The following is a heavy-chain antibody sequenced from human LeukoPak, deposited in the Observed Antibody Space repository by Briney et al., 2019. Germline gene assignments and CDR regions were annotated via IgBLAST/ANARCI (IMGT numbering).Heavy chain of an antibody. D-gene: IGHD5-12*01. J-gene: IGHJ4*02. CDR3: ARDHRYAFDN. Sequence: GGSLRLSCAASGFTFIDYSMNWVRQAPGKGLEWISYVGISSGNTKYADSVKGRFTISGDSAKDSVFLQMNSLRVEDTAVYYCARDHRYAFDNWGQGTLVTVSS. V-gene: IGHV3-48*04. CDR1: GFTFIDYS. CDR2: VGISSGNT.